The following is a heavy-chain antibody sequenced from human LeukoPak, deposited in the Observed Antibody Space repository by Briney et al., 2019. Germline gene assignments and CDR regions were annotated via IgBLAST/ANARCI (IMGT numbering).Heavy chain of an antibody. Sequence: ASVKVSCKASGYTFTSYDINWVRQAPGQGLEWMGWISGYNGNTKYAQRFQGRVTMTTDTSTSTAYMELKSLRSDDTAVYYCARGPGGRSGYHPLEDYYYYYYMDVWGKGTKVTVSS. J-gene: IGHJ6*03. D-gene: IGHD3-22*01. V-gene: IGHV1-18*01. CDR1: GYTFTSYD. CDR2: ISGYNGNT. CDR3: ARGPGGRSGYHPLEDYYYYYYMDV.